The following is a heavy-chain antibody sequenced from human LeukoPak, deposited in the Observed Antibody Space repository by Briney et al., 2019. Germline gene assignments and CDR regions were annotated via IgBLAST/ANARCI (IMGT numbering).Heavy chain of an antibody. CDR2: IIPIFGTA. V-gene: IGHV1-69*05. D-gene: IGHD3-16*01. CDR1: GGTFSSYA. CDR3: AAPSPRGGAFDI. J-gene: IGHJ3*02. Sequence: SVKVSCKASGGTFSSYAISWVRQAPGQGLEWMGGIIPIFGTANYAQKFQGRVTITTDESTSTAYMELSSLRSEDTAVYYCAAPSPRGGAFDIWGQGTMVTVS.